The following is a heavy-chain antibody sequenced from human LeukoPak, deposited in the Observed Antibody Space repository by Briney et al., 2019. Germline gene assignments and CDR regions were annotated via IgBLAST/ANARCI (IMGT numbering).Heavy chain of an antibody. CDR3: ARGGFGGFGELRDY. V-gene: IGHV4-34*01. CDR2: INHSGST. Sequence: SETLSLTCTVFGVSISTEGYYWGWIRQSPGKGLEWIGEINHSGSTNYNPSLKSRVTISVDTSKNQFSLKLSSVTAADTAVYYCARGGFGGFGELRDYWGQGTLVTVSS. CDR1: GVSISTEGYY. J-gene: IGHJ4*02. D-gene: IGHD3-10*01.